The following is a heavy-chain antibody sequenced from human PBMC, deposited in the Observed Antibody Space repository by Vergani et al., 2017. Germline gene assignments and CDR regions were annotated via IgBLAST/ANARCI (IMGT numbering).Heavy chain of an antibody. Sequence: QVQLQESGPGLVKPSETLSLTCTVSGGSISSHYWSWIRQPPGKGLEWIRYIYYSGSTNYNPSLKSRVTISVDTSKNQFTLKLIAVTAADTAVYYCAGGLGVVGATQRDAFDIWGQGTMVTVSS. J-gene: IGHJ3*02. CDR3: AGGLGVVGATQRDAFDI. V-gene: IGHV4-59*11. CDR1: GGSISSHY. D-gene: IGHD1-26*01. CDR2: IYYSGST.